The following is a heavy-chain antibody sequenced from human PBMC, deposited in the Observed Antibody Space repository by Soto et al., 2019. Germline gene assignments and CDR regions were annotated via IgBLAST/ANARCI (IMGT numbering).Heavy chain of an antibody. J-gene: IGHJ4*02. Sequence: SVKVSCKASGDTFSSYAISWVRQAPGQGLEWMGGIIPFFDTANYAQQFQGRVTITADESTSTAYMELSSLRAEDTAVYFCAKDYYYYDSSGYYPFDYWGQGTLVTVSS. CDR3: AKDYYYYDSSGYYPFDY. D-gene: IGHD3-22*01. CDR1: GDTFSSYA. CDR2: IIPFFDTA. V-gene: IGHV1-69*13.